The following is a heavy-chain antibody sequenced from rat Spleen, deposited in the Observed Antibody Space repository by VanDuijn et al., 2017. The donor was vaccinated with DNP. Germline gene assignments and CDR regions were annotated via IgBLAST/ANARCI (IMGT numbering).Heavy chain of an antibody. V-gene: IGHV5-25*01. CDR3: ASRAPGDYFYGGYFDY. Sequence: EVQLVESGGGLVQPGRSLKLSCAASEFTFSKSDVAWVRQAPTRGLEWVASISPSGANIYYRDSVRGRFTIVRDIPKSTLYLQLDSMRSEDTATYYCASRAPGDYFYGGYFDYWGQGVMVTVSS. J-gene: IGHJ2*01. CDR2: ISPSGANI. CDR1: EFTFSKSD. D-gene: IGHD1-6*01.